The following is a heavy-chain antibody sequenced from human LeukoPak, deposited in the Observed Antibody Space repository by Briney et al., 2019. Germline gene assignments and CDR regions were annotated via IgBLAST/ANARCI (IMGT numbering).Heavy chain of an antibody. D-gene: IGHD6-19*01. CDR3: ARGGSSGWNDN. V-gene: IGHV3-74*01. J-gene: IGHJ4*02. Sequence: PGGSLRVSCVASGFTFSSYWMHWVRQAPGKGLVWVSRINSVGSSTSYADFVKGRFAISRDNAKNTLYLQMNSLKAEDTAVYYCARGGSSGWNDNWGQGTLVTVSS. CDR1: GFTFSSYW. CDR2: INSVGSST.